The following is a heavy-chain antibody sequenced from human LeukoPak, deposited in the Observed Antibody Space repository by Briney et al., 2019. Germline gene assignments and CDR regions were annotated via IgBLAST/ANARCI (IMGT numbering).Heavy chain of an antibody. CDR1: GFIFSNYE. V-gene: IGHV3-48*03. J-gene: IGHJ4*02. CDR2: ISASGNDK. D-gene: IGHD3-16*01. CDR3: ARGALWVLDY. Sequence: GGSLRLSCAAPGFIFSNYEINWVRQAPGEGLEWVSYISASGNDKYYADSVKGRFTISRDNAKNSLYLQLNSLRADDTAVYYCARGALWVLDYWGQGTLVTVSS.